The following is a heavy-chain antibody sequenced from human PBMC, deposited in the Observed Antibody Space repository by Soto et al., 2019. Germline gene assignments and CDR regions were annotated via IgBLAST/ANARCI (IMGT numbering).Heavy chain of an antibody. CDR3: ARDRGSGYDPGDY. CDR2: IIPIIGTR. D-gene: IGHD5-12*01. J-gene: IGHJ4*02. CDR1: GGTFSIYA. V-gene: IGHV1-69*12. Sequence: QVQLVQSGAEVKKPGSSVKVSCKASGGTFSIYAVSWVRQAPGQGLEWMGGIIPIIGTRNYAQRFQGRITITGDESTSTAYMELSSLQSEDTAVYYCARDRGSGYDPGDYWGQGTLVTVSS.